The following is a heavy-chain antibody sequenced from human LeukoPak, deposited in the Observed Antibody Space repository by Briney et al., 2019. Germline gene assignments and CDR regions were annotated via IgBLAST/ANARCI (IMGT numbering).Heavy chain of an antibody. V-gene: IGHV4-34*01. CDR2: INHSGST. Sequence: SETLSLTCAVYGGSFSGYYWSWIRQPPGKGLEWIGEINHSGSTNYNASLKSRVTVSVDSSKNQFSLRLSSVTAADTAVYYCAPRSDIEHSYGYGKWFDPRGQGTRVTVSS. CDR1: GGSFSGYY. J-gene: IGHJ5*02. D-gene: IGHD5-18*01. CDR3: APRSDIEHSYGYGKWFDP.